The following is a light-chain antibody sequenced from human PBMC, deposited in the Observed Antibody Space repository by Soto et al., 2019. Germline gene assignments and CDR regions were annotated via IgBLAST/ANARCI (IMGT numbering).Light chain of an antibody. CDR1: NSDVGGYNY. CDR2: EVT. CDR3: NSFAGSAQGV. J-gene: IGLJ3*02. Sequence: QSALTQPPSASGSPGQSVTISCTGTNSDVGGYNYVSWYQQYPGKAPKLLIYEVTKRPSGVPDRFSGSKSGNTAYLTVSGVQAEDEADYYCNSFAGSAQGVFGGGTKLTVL. V-gene: IGLV2-8*01.